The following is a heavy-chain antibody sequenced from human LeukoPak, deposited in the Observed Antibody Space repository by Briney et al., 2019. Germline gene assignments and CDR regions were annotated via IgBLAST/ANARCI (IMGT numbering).Heavy chain of an antibody. V-gene: IGHV3-30*02. CDR3: AKDISGSWSIDY. D-gene: IGHD6-13*01. CDR1: GFTSSSYG. Sequence: GGSLRLSCAASGFTSSSYGMHWVRQAPGKGLEWVAFIRYDGSNKYYADSVKGRFTISRDNSKNTLYLQMNSLRAEDTAVYYCAKDISGSWSIDYWGQGTLVTVSS. J-gene: IGHJ4*02. CDR2: IRYDGSNK.